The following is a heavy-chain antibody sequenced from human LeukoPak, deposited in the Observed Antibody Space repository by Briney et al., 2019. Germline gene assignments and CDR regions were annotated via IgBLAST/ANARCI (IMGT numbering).Heavy chain of an antibody. CDR3: AKDPHRGSYFIGMDV. J-gene: IGHJ6*02. CDR1: GFTFDDYA. Sequence: GGSLRLSCAASGFTFDDYAMHWVRQAPGKGLEWVSGISWNSGSIGYADSVKGRFTISRDNAKNSLYLQMNSPRAEDTALYYCAKDPHRGSYFIGMDVWGQGTTVTVSS. CDR2: ISWNSGSI. D-gene: IGHD1-26*01. V-gene: IGHV3-9*01.